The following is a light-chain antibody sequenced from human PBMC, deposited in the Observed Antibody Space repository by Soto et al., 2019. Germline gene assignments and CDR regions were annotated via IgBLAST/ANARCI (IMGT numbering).Light chain of an antibody. CDR3: HHYDNSPPFP. Sequence: EIVLTQSPGTLSLSPGERAILSCRASQSINNRYLAWYQQMPGRAPRLLIHGASSRAAGIPDRFSGSGSGTDFTLLINRREPEDFAVYYCHHYDNSPPFPFGHGTTVDI. CDR1: QSINNRY. J-gene: IGKJ3*01. CDR2: GAS. V-gene: IGKV3-20*01.